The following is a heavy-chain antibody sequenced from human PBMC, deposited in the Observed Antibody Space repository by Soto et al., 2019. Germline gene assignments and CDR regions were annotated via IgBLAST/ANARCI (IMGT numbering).Heavy chain of an antibody. D-gene: IGHD1-1*01. Sequence: EVQLVESGGGLVQPGGSLRLSCAASGFTFSSYWMHWVRQAPGKGLVWVSHIDSDGSSTTYADSVKGRFTISRDNAENTLYLQINSLRAEDTAVYCCARHCPGNGIDYGGQGTLVTVSS. V-gene: IGHV3-74*01. CDR2: IDSDGSST. J-gene: IGHJ4*02. CDR1: GFTFSSYW. CDR3: ARHCPGNGIDY.